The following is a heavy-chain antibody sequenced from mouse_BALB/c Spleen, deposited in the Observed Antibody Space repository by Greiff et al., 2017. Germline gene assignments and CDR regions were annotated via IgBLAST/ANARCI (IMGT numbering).Heavy chain of an antibody. J-gene: IGHJ4*01. CDR2: IDPETGGT. V-gene: IGHV1-15*01. Sequence: VQLVESGAELVRPGASVTLSCKASGYTFTDYEMHWVKQTPVHGLEWIGAIDPETGGTAYNQKFKGKATLTADKSSSTAYMELRSLTSEDSAVYYCARGLSMDYWGQGTSVTVSS. D-gene: IGHD1-1*02. CDR1: GYTFTDYE. CDR3: ARGLSMDY.